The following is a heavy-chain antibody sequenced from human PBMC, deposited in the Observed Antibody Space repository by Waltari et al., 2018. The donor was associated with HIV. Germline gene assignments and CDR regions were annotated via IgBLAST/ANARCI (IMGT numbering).Heavy chain of an antibody. J-gene: IGHJ4*02. D-gene: IGHD3-10*02. CDR1: GFPFDTYA. CDR2: ISGTGAIA. Sequence: EVRLLESGGHLIQPGGSVRLSCAASGFPFDTYAMNWVRQAPGKRLEWGAAISGTGAIAYSADSVKGRFSISRDNSKNTLFLHMTSLRAEDTALYYCAKDLGDYVWGMFTGAHFDSWGQGTLVTVSS. CDR3: AKDLGDYVWGMFTGAHFDS. V-gene: IGHV3-23*01.